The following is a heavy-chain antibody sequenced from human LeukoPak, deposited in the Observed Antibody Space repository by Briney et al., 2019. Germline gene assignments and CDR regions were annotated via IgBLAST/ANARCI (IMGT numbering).Heavy chain of an antibody. Sequence: SETLSLTCTVSGGYMSSNYWGWIRRPPGKGLEWIGYIHHTRGATYSPSLRSRLSLSMDTSRNQFSLRLNSVTPADTAVYFCARVRDRYGETDYWGQGALVTVSS. CDR2: IHHTRGA. J-gene: IGHJ4*02. CDR3: ARVRDRYGETDY. V-gene: IGHV4-59*01. CDR1: GGYMSSNY. D-gene: IGHD3-10*01.